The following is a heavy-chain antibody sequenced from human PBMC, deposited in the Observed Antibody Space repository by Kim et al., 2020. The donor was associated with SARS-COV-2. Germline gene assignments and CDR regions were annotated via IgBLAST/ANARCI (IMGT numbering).Heavy chain of an antibody. CDR2: IVVGSGNT. CDR1: GFTFTSSA. J-gene: IGHJ4*02. CDR3: AASRGLLWFGVDFDY. Sequence: SVKVSCKASGFTFTSSAVQWVRQARGQRLEWIGWIVVGSGNTNYAQKFQERVTITRDMSTSTAYMELSSLRSEDTAVYYCAASRGLLWFGVDFDYWGQGTLVTVSS. D-gene: IGHD3-10*01. V-gene: IGHV1-58*01.